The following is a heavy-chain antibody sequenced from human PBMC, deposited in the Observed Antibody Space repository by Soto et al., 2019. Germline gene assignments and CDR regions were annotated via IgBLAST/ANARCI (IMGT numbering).Heavy chain of an antibody. CDR2: IYYSGST. CDR1: GGSISSYY. Sequence: SETLSLTCTVSGGSISSYYWSWIRQPPGKGLEWIGYIYYSGSTNYNPSLKSRVTISVDTSKNQFSLKLSSVTAADTAVYYCARHVRTPVAGTAFDYWGQGTLVTVSS. V-gene: IGHV4-59*08. D-gene: IGHD6-19*01. CDR3: ARHVRTPVAGTAFDY. J-gene: IGHJ4*02.